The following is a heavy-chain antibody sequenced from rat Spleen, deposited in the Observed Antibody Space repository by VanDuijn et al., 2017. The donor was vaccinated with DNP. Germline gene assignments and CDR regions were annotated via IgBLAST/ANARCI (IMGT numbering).Heavy chain of an antibody. D-gene: IGHD1-1*01. J-gene: IGHJ3*01. CDR3: ARPMDYYSGGFAY. Sequence: EVQLVESGGGLVQPGRSLKLSCAASGFSLSNYDMAWVRQAPTKGLEWVASISSASGKSYYRDSVKGRFTISRDTAKNTLSLQMNSLRSEDMATYYCARPMDYYSGGFAYWGQGTLVTVSS. V-gene: IGHV5S13*01. CDR1: GFSLSNYD. CDR2: ISSASGKS.